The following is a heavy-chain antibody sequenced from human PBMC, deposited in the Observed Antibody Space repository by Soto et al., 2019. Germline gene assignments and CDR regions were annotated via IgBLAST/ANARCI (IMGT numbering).Heavy chain of an antibody. CDR3: ARDLPLDY. V-gene: IGHV4-59*01. J-gene: IGHJ4*02. CDR2: IYYSGST. Sequence: PSETLSLTCTVSGGSISSYYWSWIRQPPGKGLEWIGYIYYSGSTNYNPSLKSRVTISVDTSKNQFSLKLSSVTAADTAVYYCARDLPLDYWGQGPLVTVSS. CDR1: GGSISSYY.